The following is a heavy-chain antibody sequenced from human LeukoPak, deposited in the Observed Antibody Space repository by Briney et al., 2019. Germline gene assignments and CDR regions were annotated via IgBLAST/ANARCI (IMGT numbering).Heavy chain of an antibody. CDR3: ARERSRFLEWLLYRGGIDY. V-gene: IGHV3-7*01. CDR2: IKQDGSEK. Sequence: GGSLRLSCAASGFTFSSYWMSWVRQAPGKGLEWVANIKQDGSEKYYVDSVKGRFTISRDNAKNSLYLQMNSLRAEDTAVYYCARERSRFLEWLLYRGGIDYWGQGTLVTVSS. D-gene: IGHD3-3*01. CDR1: GFTFSSYW. J-gene: IGHJ4*02.